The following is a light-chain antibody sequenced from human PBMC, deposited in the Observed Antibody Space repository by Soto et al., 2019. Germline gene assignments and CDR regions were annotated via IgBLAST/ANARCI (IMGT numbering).Light chain of an antibody. CDR2: AAS. Sequence: AIQLTQSPSSLSASVGDRVTITCRASQAIRSALGWYQQKPGKVPKLLIYAASTLQSGVPSRFSGSGFGTDFTLTIRRLQPEDFATYYCLLDFGYFWAFGQGTKVDIK. V-gene: IGKV1-6*01. CDR3: LLDFGYFWA. CDR1: QAIRSA. J-gene: IGKJ1*01.